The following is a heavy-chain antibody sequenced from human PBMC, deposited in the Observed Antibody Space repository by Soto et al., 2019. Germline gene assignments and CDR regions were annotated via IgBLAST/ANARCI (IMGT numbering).Heavy chain of an antibody. CDR3: ARAIGPTLFDY. Sequence: LRLSCSASGFTFSSYDMHWVRQGTGKGLEWVSAIGTTGDTYYAGSVKGRFTISRENAKNSLYLQMNSLRAGDTAIYFCARAIGPTLFDYWGQGTLVTVSS. V-gene: IGHV3-13*04. J-gene: IGHJ4*02. CDR2: IGTTGDT. CDR1: GFTFSSYD. D-gene: IGHD3-22*01.